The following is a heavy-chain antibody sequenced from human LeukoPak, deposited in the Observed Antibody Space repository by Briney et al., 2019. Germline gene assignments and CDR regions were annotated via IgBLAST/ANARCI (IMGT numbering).Heavy chain of an antibody. CDR3: ARVGGYDILGYFDY. J-gene: IGHJ4*02. D-gene: IGHD3-9*01. CDR2: IYTSAIT. Sequence: SETLSLTCTVSGGSISGYYWNWIRQPAGKGLEWIGRIYTSAITNYNPSLKSRVTMSLDTSKNQFSLPLSSVTAADTAVYYCARVGGYDILGYFDYWGRGTLVTVSS. V-gene: IGHV4-4*07. CDR1: GGSISGYY.